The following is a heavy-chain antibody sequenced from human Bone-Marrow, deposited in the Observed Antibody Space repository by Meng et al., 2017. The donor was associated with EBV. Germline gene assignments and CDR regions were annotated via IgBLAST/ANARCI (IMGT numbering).Heavy chain of an antibody. D-gene: IGHD2-2*01. J-gene: IGHJ4*02. V-gene: IGHV1-18*01. CDR1: GYTFTSYG. CDR2: ISAYNGNT. Sequence: QVQRVQSGGEVQKPGASVRASCKASGYTFTSYGISWVRQAPGQALEWMGWISAYNGNTNYAQKFQGRLTMTTDTSTSTAYMELRSLRSDDTAFYYCARDQVVPAAMHYWGQGTLVTVSS. CDR3: ARDQVVPAAMHY.